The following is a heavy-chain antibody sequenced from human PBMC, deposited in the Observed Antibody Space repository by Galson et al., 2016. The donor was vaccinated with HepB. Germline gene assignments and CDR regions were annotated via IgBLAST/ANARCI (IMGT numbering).Heavy chain of an antibody. Sequence: QSGAEVKKPGESLKISCKGSGYSFTYYWIAWVRQMPGKGLEWMGSIYPGDSDTRYSPSFQGQVTISVDKSITTAYLQWSSLKASDTAMYYCARQTGWEIQGVSLGYWGQGTLVTVFS. CDR1: GYSFTYYW. J-gene: IGHJ4*02. CDR3: ARQTGWEIQGVSLGY. V-gene: IGHV5-51*01. CDR2: IYPGDSDT. D-gene: IGHD1-26*01.